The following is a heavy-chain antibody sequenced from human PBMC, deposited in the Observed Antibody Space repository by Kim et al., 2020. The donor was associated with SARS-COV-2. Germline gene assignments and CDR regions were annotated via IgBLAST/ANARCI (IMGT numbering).Heavy chain of an antibody. CDR2: ISYDGSSK. CDR1: GFTFSTYG. V-gene: IGHV3-30*18. Sequence: GGSLRLSCAASGFTFSTYGMHWVRQAPGKGLAWVAVISYDGSSKYYGESVKGRFTISRDNPANTLYLQMNSLRPEETTVYYCAKAVVRGVNSYYYGMDVWGQGATVAVSA. D-gene: IGHD3-10*01. J-gene: IGHJ6*01. CDR3: AKAVVRGVNSYYYGMDV.